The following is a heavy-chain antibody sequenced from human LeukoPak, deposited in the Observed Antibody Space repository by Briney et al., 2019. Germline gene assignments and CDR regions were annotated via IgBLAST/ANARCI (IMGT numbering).Heavy chain of an antibody. CDR3: ARDTDGSLDY. J-gene: IGHJ4*02. D-gene: IGHD1-26*01. CDR2: IKQDASTK. Sequence: GGSLRLSCAASGFTFSNSWMAWVRQAPGKGLEWVANIKQDASTKHYADSLKGRFTISRDNPKNSLYLQMNSLRADDTAVYYGARDTDGSLDYWGQGFLVTVAS. V-gene: IGHV3-7*01. CDR1: GFTFSNSW.